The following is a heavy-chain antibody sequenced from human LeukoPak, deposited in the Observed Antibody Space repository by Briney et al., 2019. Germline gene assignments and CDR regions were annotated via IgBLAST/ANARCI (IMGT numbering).Heavy chain of an antibody. Sequence: GGSLRLSCAASGFTFSSYAMSWVRQAPGKGLEWVSCISGSGGSTYYADSVKGRFTISRDNSKNTLYLQMNSLRAEETAVYYCAKDRALYYFDYWGQGTLVTVSS. V-gene: IGHV3-23*01. CDR1: GFTFSSYA. J-gene: IGHJ4*02. CDR2: ISGSGGST. CDR3: AKDRALYYFDY.